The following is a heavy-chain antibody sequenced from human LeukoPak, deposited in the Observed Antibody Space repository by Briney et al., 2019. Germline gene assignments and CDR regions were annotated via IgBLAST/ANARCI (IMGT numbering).Heavy chain of an antibody. CDR3: ARVRYVIYGDYGVGPYYYYMDV. D-gene: IGHD4-17*01. CDR1: GGSFSGYY. CDR2: INHSGST. J-gene: IGHJ6*03. Sequence: SETLSLTCAVYGGSFSGYYWSWIRQPPGKGLEWIGEINHSGSTNYNPSLKSRVTISVDTSKNQFSLKLSSVTAADTAVYYCARVRYVIYGDYGVGPYYYYMDVWGKGTTVTVSS. V-gene: IGHV4-34*01.